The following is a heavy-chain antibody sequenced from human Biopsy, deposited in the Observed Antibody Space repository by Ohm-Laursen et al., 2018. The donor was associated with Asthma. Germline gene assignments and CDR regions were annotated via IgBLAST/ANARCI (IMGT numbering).Heavy chain of an antibody. D-gene: IGHD2-2*01. CDR2: IWYDGSNK. CDR1: GFTFSSYG. CDR3: ARGGLGYCSSTSCYQNYYYGMDV. J-gene: IGHJ6*02. Sequence: SLRLSCSAAGFTFSSYGMHWVRQAPGKGLEWVAVIWYDGSNKYYADSVKGRFTISRDNSKNTLYLQMNSLRAEDTAVYYCARGGLGYCSSTSCYQNYYYGMDVWGQGTTVTVSS. V-gene: IGHV3-33*08.